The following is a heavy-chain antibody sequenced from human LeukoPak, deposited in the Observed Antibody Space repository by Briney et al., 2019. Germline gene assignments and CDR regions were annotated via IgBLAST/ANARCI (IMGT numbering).Heavy chain of an antibody. CDR3: AKDANIVVVPTADLDP. Sequence: GGSLRLSCAASGFTFSSYSMTWVRQAPGQGLEWISIISRTSEAIFYADSLKGRFTISRDNAKNSLYLQMNSLRAEDTAVYYCAKDANIVVVPTADLDPWGQGTLVTVSS. V-gene: IGHV3-21*04. J-gene: IGHJ5*02. CDR2: ISRTSEAI. D-gene: IGHD2-2*01. CDR1: GFTFSSYS.